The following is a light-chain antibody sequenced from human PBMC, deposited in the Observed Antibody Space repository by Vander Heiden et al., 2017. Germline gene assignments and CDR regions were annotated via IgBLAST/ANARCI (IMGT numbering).Light chain of an antibody. CDR1: ESISSW. CDR2: EAS. J-gene: IGKJ1*01. CDR3: RQASRYCL. Sequence: DIPMTQSPSTLSASVGDRVTITCRARESISSWLAWYQQKPGKAPKLLIYEASRLETGVPSRFSGSGSGTEFTLTIIRLQPDDFATYYCRQASRYCLFGQGTKVEVK. V-gene: IGKV1-5*03.